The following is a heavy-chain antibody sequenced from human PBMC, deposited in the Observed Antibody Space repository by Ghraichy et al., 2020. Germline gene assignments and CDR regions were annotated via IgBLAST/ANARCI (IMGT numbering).Heavy chain of an antibody. Sequence: GGSLRLSCAASGFTFSTYAMSWVRQAPGKGLEWVSALRGSGDSTYYADSVKGRFTISRDNSKNTLYLQMNSLSVEDTAVYFCAKESRITNHYDYWGQGTLDTVSS. CDR3: AKESRITNHYDY. J-gene: IGHJ4*02. D-gene: IGHD3-3*01. CDR2: LRGSGDST. V-gene: IGHV3-23*01. CDR1: GFTFSTYA.